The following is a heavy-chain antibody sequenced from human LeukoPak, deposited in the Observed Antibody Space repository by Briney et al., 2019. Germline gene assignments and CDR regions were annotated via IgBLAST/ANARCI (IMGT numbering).Heavy chain of an antibody. CDR2: INPSGGST. Sequence: ASVKVSCKASGYTFTSYYMHWVRQAPGQGLEWMGIINPSGGSTSYAQKFQGRVTMTRDTSTSTVYMELSSLRSEDTAVYYCARDYYGSGSYYRLWSRPKGFDYWGQGTLVTVSS. D-gene: IGHD3-10*01. J-gene: IGHJ4*02. V-gene: IGHV1-46*01. CDR1: GYTFTSYY. CDR3: ARDYYGSGSYYRLWSRPKGFDY.